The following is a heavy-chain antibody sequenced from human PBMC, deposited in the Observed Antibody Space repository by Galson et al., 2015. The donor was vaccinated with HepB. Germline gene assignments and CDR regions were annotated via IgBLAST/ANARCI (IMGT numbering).Heavy chain of an antibody. Sequence: SLRLSCAGSGFNSSIFWMSWVRQAPGKGLEWVANIKQDGREKYYVGPVKGRFTLSRDNAGNSLYLQMNSLRGEDTALYYCARSSGGYFDSWGQGILVTVSS. CDR2: IKQDGREK. CDR1: GFNSSIFW. D-gene: IGHD1-26*01. J-gene: IGHJ4*02. V-gene: IGHV3-7*01. CDR3: ARSSGGYFDS.